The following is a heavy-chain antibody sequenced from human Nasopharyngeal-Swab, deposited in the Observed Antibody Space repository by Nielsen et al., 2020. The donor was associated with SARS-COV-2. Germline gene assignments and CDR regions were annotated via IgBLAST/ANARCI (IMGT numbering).Heavy chain of an antibody. D-gene: IGHD1-1*01. Sequence: GGSLRLSCAASGFTFSSYGMLWVRQAPGKGLEWVAVISYDGSNKYYADSVKGRFTISRDNSKNTLYLQMNSLRAEDTAVYYCAQVVNWRHFDNWGQGTLVTVS. CDR1: GFTFSSYG. CDR3: AQVVNWRHFDN. V-gene: IGHV3-30*03. CDR2: ISYDGSNK. J-gene: IGHJ4*02.